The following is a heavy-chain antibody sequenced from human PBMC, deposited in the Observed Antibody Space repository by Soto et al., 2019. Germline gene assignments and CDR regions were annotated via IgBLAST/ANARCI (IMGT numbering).Heavy chain of an antibody. Sequence: GGSLRLSCTASGFTFRAYYMNWIRQAPGKGLEWVSYISTGGSTIFYADSVKGRFTISRDNDKNSLSLQMDSLRADDTGVYYCARDGEEFSGSFDFWGQGIQVTVSS. J-gene: IGHJ4*02. CDR3: ARDGEEFSGSFDF. CDR2: ISTGGSTI. V-gene: IGHV3-11*01. D-gene: IGHD1-1*01. CDR1: GFTFRAYY.